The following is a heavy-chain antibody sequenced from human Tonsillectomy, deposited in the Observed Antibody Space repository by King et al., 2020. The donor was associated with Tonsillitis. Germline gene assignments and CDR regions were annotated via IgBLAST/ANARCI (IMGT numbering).Heavy chain of an antibody. Sequence: QLVQSGAEVKKPGSSVKVSCKASGGTFSSYAISWVRQAPGQGLEWMGGIIPIFGTANYAQKFQGRVTITADKSTSTAYMELSSLRSEDTAVYYCATLHYDFWSGYPYYYYYMDVWGKGTTVTVSS. CDR3: ATLHYDFWSGYPYYYYYMDV. J-gene: IGHJ6*03. CDR2: IIPIFGTA. V-gene: IGHV1-69*14. CDR1: GGTFSSYA. D-gene: IGHD3-3*01.